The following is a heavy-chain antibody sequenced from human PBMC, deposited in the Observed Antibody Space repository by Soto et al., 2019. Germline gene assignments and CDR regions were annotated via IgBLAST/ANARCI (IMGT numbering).Heavy chain of an antibody. D-gene: IGHD3-10*01. CDR1: GFTFSSYA. CDR2: ISGSGGST. Sequence: LRLSCAASGFTFSSYAMSWVRQAPGKGLEWVSAISGSGGSTYYADSVKGRFTISRDNSKNTLYLQMNSLRAEDTAIYYCAKKVNSGPGSQYFDYWGQGTLVTVSS. CDR3: AKKVNSGPGSQYFDY. J-gene: IGHJ4*02. V-gene: IGHV3-23*01.